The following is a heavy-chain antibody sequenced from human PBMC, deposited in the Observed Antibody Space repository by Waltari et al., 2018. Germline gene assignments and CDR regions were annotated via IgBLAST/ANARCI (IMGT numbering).Heavy chain of an antibody. CDR2: IHPGDSDT. Sequence: EVQLVQSGAEVKKPGESLKISCKGSGYSFTSYWIGWVRQMPGKGLEGVGIIHPGDSDTRYSPSFQGKVTISADKSIITAYLQWSSLKASDTAMYYCARRFGSGWYNFDYWGQGTLVTVSS. CDR1: GYSFTSYW. D-gene: IGHD6-19*01. V-gene: IGHV5-51*03. J-gene: IGHJ4*02. CDR3: ARRFGSGWYNFDY.